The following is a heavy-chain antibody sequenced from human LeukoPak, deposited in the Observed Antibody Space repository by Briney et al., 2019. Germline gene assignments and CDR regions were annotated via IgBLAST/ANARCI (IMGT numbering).Heavy chain of an antibody. CDR3: ARDPYDILTGYYQYYFDY. D-gene: IGHD3-9*01. J-gene: IGHJ4*02. CDR1: GFTFSSYW. CDR2: IKQDGSEK. Sequence: PGGSLRLSCAASGFTFSSYWMSWVRQAPGKGLEWVANIKQDGSEKYYVDSVKGRFTISRDNAKNSLYLQMNSLRAEDTAVYYCARDPYDILTGYYQYYFDYWGQGTLVTVSS. V-gene: IGHV3-7*01.